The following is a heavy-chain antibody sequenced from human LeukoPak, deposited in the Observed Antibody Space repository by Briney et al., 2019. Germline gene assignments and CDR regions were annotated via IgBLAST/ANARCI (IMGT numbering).Heavy chain of an antibody. CDR3: ARVSGSGSYPLDY. Sequence: PSETLSLTCTVSGGSISSYYWSWIRQPPGKGLEWIGYIYYSGSTNYNPSLKSRVTISVDTSKNQFSLKLSSVTAADTAVYYCARVSGSGSYPLDYWGQGTLVTVSS. J-gene: IGHJ4*02. CDR1: GGSISSYY. D-gene: IGHD3-10*01. CDR2: IYYSGST. V-gene: IGHV4-59*01.